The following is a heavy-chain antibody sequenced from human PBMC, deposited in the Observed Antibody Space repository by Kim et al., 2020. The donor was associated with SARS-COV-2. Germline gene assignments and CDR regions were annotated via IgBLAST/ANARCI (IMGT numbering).Heavy chain of an antibody. CDR2: ISSSSYTT. J-gene: IGHJ4*02. CDR3: ARTRGYSADH. V-gene: IGHV3-48*01. Sequence: GGSLRLSCAASGFSFSSYSMNWVRQAPGKGLEWVSYISSSSYTTYYADSVKGRFTISRDNAKNSLYLQMNSLRAEDMAVYYCARTRGYSADHCCQGTRVT. CDR1: GFSFSSYS. D-gene: IGHD3-22*01.